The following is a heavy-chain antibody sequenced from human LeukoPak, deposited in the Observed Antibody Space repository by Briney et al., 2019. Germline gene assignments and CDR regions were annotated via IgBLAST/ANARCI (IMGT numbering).Heavy chain of an antibody. CDR3: ARQKLYFAPPMGFDY. D-gene: IGHD3-9*01. CDR1: GGSISSGDYY. V-gene: IGHV4-30-4*01. J-gene: IGHJ4*02. Sequence: SGTLSLTCAVSGGSISSGDYYWSWIRQPPGKGLEWIGYIYYSGSTYYNLSLKSRVTISVDTSKNQFSLKLSSVTAADTAVYYCARQKLYFAPPMGFDYWGQGTLVTVSS. CDR2: IYYSGST.